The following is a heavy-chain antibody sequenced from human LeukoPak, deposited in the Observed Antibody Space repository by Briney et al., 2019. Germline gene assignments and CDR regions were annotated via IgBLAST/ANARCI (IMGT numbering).Heavy chain of an antibody. Sequence: ASVKVSCKVSGYTLTELSMHWVRQAPGKGLEWMGGFDPEDGETIYAQKFQGRVTMTEDTSTDTAYMELSSLRSEDTAVYYCATDASLAAAGTPYYYYGMDVWGQGTTVTVSS. J-gene: IGHJ6*02. CDR2: FDPEDGET. CDR3: ATDASLAAAGTPYYYYGMDV. V-gene: IGHV1-24*01. D-gene: IGHD6-13*01. CDR1: GYTLTELS.